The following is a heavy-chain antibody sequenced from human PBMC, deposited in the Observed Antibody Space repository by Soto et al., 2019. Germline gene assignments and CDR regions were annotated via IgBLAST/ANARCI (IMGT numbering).Heavy chain of an antibody. CDR3: ARRLTTVTTPRYYYYYGMDV. J-gene: IGHJ6*02. D-gene: IGHD4-17*01. V-gene: IGHV1-2*02. CDR2: INPNSGGT. CDR1: GYTFTGYY. Sequence: ASVKVSCKASGYTFTGYYMHWVRQAPGQGLEWMRWINPNSGGTNYAQKFQGRVTMTRDTSISTAYMELSRLGSDDTAVYYCARRLTTVTTPRYYYYYGMDVWGQGTTVTVSS.